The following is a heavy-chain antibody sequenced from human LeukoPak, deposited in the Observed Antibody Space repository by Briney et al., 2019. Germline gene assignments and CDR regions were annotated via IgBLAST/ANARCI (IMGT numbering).Heavy chain of an antibody. CDR3: ATDPLGATNAFDI. V-gene: IGHV1-24*01. CDR1: GYTLTELS. Sequence: ASVKVSCKVSGYTLTELSMHWVRQAPGKGLEWMGGFDPEGGETIYAQKFQGRVTMTEDTSTDTAYMELSSLRSEDTAVYYCATDPLGATNAFDIWGQGTMVTVSS. CDR2: FDPEGGET. D-gene: IGHD1-26*01. J-gene: IGHJ3*02.